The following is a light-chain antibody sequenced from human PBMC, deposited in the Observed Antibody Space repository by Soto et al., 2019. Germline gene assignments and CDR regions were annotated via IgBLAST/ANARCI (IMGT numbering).Light chain of an antibody. V-gene: IGKV3-15*01. Sequence: ETVLAQSPATLSLSPGESATLSCRASQSVSSSYLAWYQQKPGQAPRLLIYSASTRATGIPARFSGRGSGTDFTLTISSLQSEDSAVYYCQQYNNWPPITFGQGTRLEIK. CDR1: QSVSSSY. CDR2: SAS. CDR3: QQYNNWPPIT. J-gene: IGKJ5*01.